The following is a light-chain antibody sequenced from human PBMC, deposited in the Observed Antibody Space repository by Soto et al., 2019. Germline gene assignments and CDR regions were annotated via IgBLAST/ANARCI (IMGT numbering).Light chain of an antibody. CDR1: QDISNY. V-gene: IGKV1-33*01. Sequence: DIQMTQSPSSLSASVGDRVTITCQASQDISNYLNWYQQKPGKAPKLLIYDASNLETGVPSRFSGSGSGTDFTFTISSLHPEDIATYYCQQYDNCFGGGTKVEIK. CDR2: DAS. CDR3: QQYDNC. J-gene: IGKJ4*01.